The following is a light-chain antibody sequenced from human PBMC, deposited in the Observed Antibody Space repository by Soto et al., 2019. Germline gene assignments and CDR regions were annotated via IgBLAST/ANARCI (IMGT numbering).Light chain of an antibody. Sequence: QSVLTQPASVSGSPGQSITISCTGTSSDVGGFYYVSWYQHHPGKVPKLMIYEVSNRPSGVSNRFSGTKYGNTASLTISGLRAEDEADYYCSSYTSSSTLVFGGGTKLTVL. CDR2: EVS. CDR3: SSYTSSSTLV. J-gene: IGLJ3*02. CDR1: SSDVGGFYY. V-gene: IGLV2-14*01.